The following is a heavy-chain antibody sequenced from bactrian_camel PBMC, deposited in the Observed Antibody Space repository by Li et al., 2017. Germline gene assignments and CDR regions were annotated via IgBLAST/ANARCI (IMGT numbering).Heavy chain of an antibody. J-gene: IGHJ4*01. Sequence: VQLVESGGGSVQSGGSLTLSCVASGSTYCMGWFRQAPGKEREGVAGIDHRDGLTNYADSVRGRFTISQESAKNSVWLQMNDLQPNDTAIYYCSCRRWGTWTTYWGQGTQVTVS. CDR3: SCRRWGTWTTY. D-gene: IGHD5*01. CDR1: GSTYC. V-gene: IGHV3S63*01. CDR2: IDHRDGLT.